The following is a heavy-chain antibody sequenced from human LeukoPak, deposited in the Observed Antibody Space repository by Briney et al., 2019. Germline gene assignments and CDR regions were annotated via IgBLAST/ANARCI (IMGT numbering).Heavy chain of an antibody. V-gene: IGHV1-18*01. Sequence: ASFQCRCNASGNTSTSDGVKWVLQAPGQRLEWMGWISAYNGNTNYAQKLQGRVTMTTDTSTSTAYMELRSLRSDDTAVYYCARYQRWFDPWGQGTLVTVSS. CDR1: GNTSTSDG. J-gene: IGHJ5*02. CDR3: ARYQRWFDP. D-gene: IGHD6-25*01. CDR2: ISAYNGNT.